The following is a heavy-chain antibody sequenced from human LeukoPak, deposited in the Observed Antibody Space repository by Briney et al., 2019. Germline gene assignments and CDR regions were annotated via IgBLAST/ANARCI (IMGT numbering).Heavy chain of an antibody. Sequence: PGGSLRLFCAASGFTFSSYSMNWVRQAPGKGLEWIGEIYHTGNTNFNPSLNSRVSISLDTSKNQFSLRLTSVTAADTAVYFCARDAHGSDLHYYHMDVWGKGTTVTVSS. CDR3: ARDAHGSDLHYYHMDV. CDR1: GFTFSSYSM. V-gene: IGHV4-4*01. D-gene: IGHD6-25*01. CDR2: IYHTGNT. J-gene: IGHJ6*03.